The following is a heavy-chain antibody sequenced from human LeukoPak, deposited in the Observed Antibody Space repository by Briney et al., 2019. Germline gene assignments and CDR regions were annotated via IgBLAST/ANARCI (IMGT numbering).Heavy chain of an antibody. V-gene: IGHV1-2*02. J-gene: IGHJ6*02. CDR2: INPNNGGT. CDR1: GYTFTGYY. CDR3: ARDGDSYGYYYYGMDV. D-gene: IGHD5-18*01. Sequence: GASVKVSCKASGYTFTGYYMHWVRQAPGQGLEWMGWINPNNGGTKYAQTFQGRVTMTRDTSISTAYMELSSLRSDDTAVYYCARDGDSYGYYYYGMDVWGQGTTVTVSS.